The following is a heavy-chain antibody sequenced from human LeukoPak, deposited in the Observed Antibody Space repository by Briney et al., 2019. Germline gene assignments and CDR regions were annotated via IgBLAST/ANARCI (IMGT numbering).Heavy chain of an antibody. CDR1: GVSISGSNSY. J-gene: IGHJ4*02. D-gene: IGHD3/OR15-3a*01. Sequence: SETLSLTCTVSGVSISGSNSYWGWIRQPPGKGLEWIGSIYYSGNTYYNASLKSQVSISIDTSKNQFSLRLTSVTAADTAVYYCARQTGSGLFILPGGQGTLVTVSS. V-gene: IGHV4-39*01. CDR3: ARQTGSGLFILP. CDR2: IYYSGNT.